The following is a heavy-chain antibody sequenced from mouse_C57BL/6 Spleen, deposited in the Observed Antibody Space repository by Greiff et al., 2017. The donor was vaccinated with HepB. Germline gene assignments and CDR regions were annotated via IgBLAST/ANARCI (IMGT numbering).Heavy chain of an antibody. CDR2: IWSGGST. Sequence: QVQLQQSGPGLVQPSQSLSITCTVSGFSLTSYGVHWVRQSPGKGLEWLGVIWSGGSTDYNAAFISRLSISKDNSKSQVFFKMNSLQADATAIYYCARNSKVITTVVDYAMDYWGQGTSVTVSS. CDR1: GFSLTSYG. J-gene: IGHJ4*01. CDR3: ARNSKVITTVVDYAMDY. V-gene: IGHV2-2*01. D-gene: IGHD1-1*01.